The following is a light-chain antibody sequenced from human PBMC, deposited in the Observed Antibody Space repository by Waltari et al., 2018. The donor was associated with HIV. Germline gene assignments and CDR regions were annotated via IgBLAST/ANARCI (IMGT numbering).Light chain of an antibody. Sequence: SFELTQPPSVSVSPGQTARINCSGDALARQYFYWYQQQPGQAPVVVIYKDTERPSGIPERFSGSSSGTTVTLTINGVQAEDEADYYCQSADTGGTRVFGSGTKVTVL. V-gene: IGLV3-25*03. CDR3: QSADTGGTRV. J-gene: IGLJ1*01. CDR2: KDT. CDR1: ALARQY.